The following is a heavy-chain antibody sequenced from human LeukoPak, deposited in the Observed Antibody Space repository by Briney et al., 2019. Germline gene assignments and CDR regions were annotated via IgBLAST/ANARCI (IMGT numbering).Heavy chain of an antibody. CDR3: AKDQYCSSTSCYGQH. CDR1: GFTFSSYG. J-gene: IGHJ1*01. CDR2: ISGSGGST. Sequence: GGSLRLSCAASGFTFSSYGMHWVRQAPGKGLEWVSAISGSGGSTYYADSVKGRFTISRDNSKNTLYLQMNSLRAEDTAVYYCAKDQYCSSTSCYGQHWGQGTLVTVSS. D-gene: IGHD2-2*01. V-gene: IGHV3-23*01.